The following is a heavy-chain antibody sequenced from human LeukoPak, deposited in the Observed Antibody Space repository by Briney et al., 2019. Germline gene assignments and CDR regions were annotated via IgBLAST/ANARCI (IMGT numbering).Heavy chain of an antibody. CDR2: IRPGADKT. CDR3: AKDLYEDIVVVPAADEPNDY. V-gene: IGHV3-23*01. J-gene: IGHJ4*02. CDR1: GFPFSSYA. Sequence: GGSLRLSCAASGFPFSSYAMTWVRLSPGKGLEWVSSIRPGADKTYYADSVRGRFTLSRDNSKNTLYLQMNSLRAEDTAVYYCAKDLYEDIVVVPAADEPNDYWGQGTLVTVSS. D-gene: IGHD2-2*01.